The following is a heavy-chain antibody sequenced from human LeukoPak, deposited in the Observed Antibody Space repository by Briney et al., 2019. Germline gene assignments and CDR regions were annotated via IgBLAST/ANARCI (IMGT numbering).Heavy chain of an antibody. CDR3: ARSGLGGYYYDSSAYYD. J-gene: IGHJ4*02. CDR2: ISGSGGST. CDR1: GFTFSSYA. D-gene: IGHD3-22*01. V-gene: IGHV3-23*01. Sequence: PGGSLRLSCAASGFTFSSYAMSWVRQAPGKGLEWVSAISGSGGSTYYADSVKGRFTISRDNSKNTLYLQMNSLRSDDTAVYYCARSGLGGYYYDSSAYYDWGQGTLVTVSS.